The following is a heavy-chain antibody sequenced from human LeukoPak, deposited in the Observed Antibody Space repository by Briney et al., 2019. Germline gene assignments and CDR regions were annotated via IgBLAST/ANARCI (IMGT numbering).Heavy chain of an antibody. J-gene: IGHJ4*02. Sequence: SETLSLTCTVSGGSISSSSYYWGWIRQPPGKGLEWIGSIYYSGSTYYNPSLTSRLTLSVDTSKNEFSLKLSSVPAADTAVYYWARYSDYVWGSYRTQADYWGQGTLVTVSS. D-gene: IGHD3-16*02. V-gene: IGHV4-39*01. CDR1: GGSISSSSYY. CDR3: ARYSDYVWGSYRTQADY. CDR2: IYYSGST.